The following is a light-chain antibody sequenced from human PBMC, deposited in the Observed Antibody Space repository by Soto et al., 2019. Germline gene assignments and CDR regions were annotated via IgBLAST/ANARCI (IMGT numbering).Light chain of an antibody. CDR3: QQYNNWPRT. CDR1: QSVSSS. CDR2: GAS. V-gene: IGKV3-15*01. J-gene: IGKJ1*01. Sequence: EIVMTQSPATLSVSPGERATLSCRDSQSVSSSLAWYQQKPGQAPTLLIYGASTRATGVPARFSGSGSGTAFTLTISSLQSEDFAVYYCQQYNNWPRTFGRGTKVEVQ.